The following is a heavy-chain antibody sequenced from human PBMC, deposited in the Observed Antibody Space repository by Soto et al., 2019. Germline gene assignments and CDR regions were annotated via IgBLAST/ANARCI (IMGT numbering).Heavy chain of an antibody. CDR2: IIPISGTA. J-gene: IGHJ6*02. V-gene: IGHV1-69*19. D-gene: IGHD2-2*01. CDR1: GGTFSSYA. Sequence: QGQLVQSGDEVKKPGSSVKVSCKASGGTFSSYAISWVRQAPGQGLEWMGGIIPISGTANYAQKFHGRVKLTADEATSTANIELSSIRSEDKAVYYSAGSKGSSTSLEIKCSSCEGREIWGQGTTVPVSS. CDR3: AGSKGSSTSLEIKCSSCEGREI.